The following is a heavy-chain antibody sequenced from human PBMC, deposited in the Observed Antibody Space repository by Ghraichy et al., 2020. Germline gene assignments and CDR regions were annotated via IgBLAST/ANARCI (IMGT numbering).Heavy chain of an antibody. Sequence: GGSLRLSCAASGFTFSSYAMHWVRQAPGKGLEYVSAISSNGGSTYYANSVKGRFTISRDNSKNTLYLQMGSLRAEDMAVYYCARDLDYGDYGLDYWGQGTLVTVSS. D-gene: IGHD4-17*01. CDR2: ISSNGGST. CDR3: ARDLDYGDYGLDY. V-gene: IGHV3-64*01. CDR1: GFTFSSYA. J-gene: IGHJ4*02.